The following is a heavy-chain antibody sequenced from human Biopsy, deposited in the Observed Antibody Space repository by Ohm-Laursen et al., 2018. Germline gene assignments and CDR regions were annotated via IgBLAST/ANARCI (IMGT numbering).Heavy chain of an antibody. CDR1: GFSFSDNY. CDR3: AKDGVAVGAGGDPYYYGMDV. D-gene: IGHD2-15*01. V-gene: IGHV3-23*01. CDR2: INGSGGST. J-gene: IGHJ6*02. Sequence: SLRLSCTASGFSFSDNYMDWVRQAPGKGLECVSVINGSGGSTYYADPVKGRFTISRDNSKDTLYLQLNSLRAEDTAVYYCAKDGVAVGAGGDPYYYGMDVWGQGTTVTVSS.